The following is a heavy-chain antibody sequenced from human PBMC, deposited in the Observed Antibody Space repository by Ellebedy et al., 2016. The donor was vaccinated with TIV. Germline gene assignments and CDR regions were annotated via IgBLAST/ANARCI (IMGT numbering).Heavy chain of an antibody. V-gene: IGHV3-30-3*01. CDR3: ARDRPIAARNYNYGMDV. CDR1: GFTFSSYA. J-gene: IGHJ6*02. D-gene: IGHD6-6*01. Sequence: GESLKISCAASGFTFSSYAMHWVRQAPGKGLEWVAVISYDGSNKYYADSVKGRFTISRDNSKNTLYLQMNSLRAEDTAVYYCARDRPIAARNYNYGMDVWGQGTTVTVSS. CDR2: ISYDGSNK.